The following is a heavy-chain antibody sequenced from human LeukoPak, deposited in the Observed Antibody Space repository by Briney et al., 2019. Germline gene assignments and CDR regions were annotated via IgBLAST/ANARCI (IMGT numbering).Heavy chain of an antibody. D-gene: IGHD2-2*01. CDR3: ARMGVGCSSTSCYGALGNYYYYYMDV. CDR2: ISAYNGNT. V-gene: IGHV1-18*01. CDR1: GYTFTSYG. Sequence: ASVKVSCTASGYTFTSYGISWVRQAPGQGLEWMGWISAYNGNTNYAQKLQGRVTMTTDTSTSTAYMELRSLRSDDTAVYYCARMGVGCSSTSCYGALGNYYYYYMDVWGKGTTVTVSS. J-gene: IGHJ6*03.